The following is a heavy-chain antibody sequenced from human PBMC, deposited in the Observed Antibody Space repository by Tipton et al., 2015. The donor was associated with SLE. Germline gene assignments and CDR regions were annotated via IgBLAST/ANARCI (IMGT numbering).Heavy chain of an antibody. J-gene: IGHJ6*02. CDR1: GFTFSSYA. CDR3: GSSLTGYYGTDV. D-gene: IGHD3-10*01. V-gene: IGHV3-30*04. CDR2: ISYDGSNK. Sequence: SLRLSCAASGFTFSSYAMHWVRQAPGKGLEWVAVISYDGSNKYYADSVKGRFTISRDNSKNTLHVQMNSLRAEDTAVYYCGSSLTGYYGTDVWGQGTTVTVSS.